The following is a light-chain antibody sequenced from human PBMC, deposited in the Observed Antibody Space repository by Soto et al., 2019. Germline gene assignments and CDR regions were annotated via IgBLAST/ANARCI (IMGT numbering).Light chain of an antibody. V-gene: IGLV2-14*03. CDR2: DVT. CDR3: TSYTSSSTDV. J-gene: IGLJ1*01. Sequence: QSALTQPASVSGSPGQSITISCTGTSSDVGCYYSVSWYQQHPGKAPKLMIYDVTNRPSGVSNRFSGSKSGNTASLTISGLQAEDEADYYCTSYTSSSTDVFGTGTKLTVL. CDR1: SSDVGCYYS.